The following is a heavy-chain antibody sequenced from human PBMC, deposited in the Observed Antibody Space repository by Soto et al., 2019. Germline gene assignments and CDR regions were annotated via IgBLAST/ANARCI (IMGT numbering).Heavy chain of an antibody. D-gene: IGHD3-22*01. CDR3: TTVHYYDSSGYTDGYGMDV. Sequence: GGSLRLSCAASGFTFSNAWMNWVRQAPGKGLEWVGRIKSKTDGGTTDYAAPVKGRFTISRDDPKNTLYLQMNSLKTEDTAVYYCTTVHYYDSSGYTDGYGMDVWGQGTTVTVSS. CDR2: IKSKTDGGTT. V-gene: IGHV3-15*07. J-gene: IGHJ6*01. CDR1: GFTFSNAW.